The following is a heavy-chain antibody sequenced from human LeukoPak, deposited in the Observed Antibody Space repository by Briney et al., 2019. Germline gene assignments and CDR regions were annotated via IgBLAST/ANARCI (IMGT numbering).Heavy chain of an antibody. J-gene: IGHJ4*02. CDR1: GGSFSGYY. CDR2: INHSGST. Sequence: PSETLSLTCAVYGGSFSGYYWSWIRQPPGKGLEWIGEINHSGSTNYNPSLKSRVTISVDTSKNQFSLKPSSVTAADTAVYYCARGRGALWLRDREIYYFGYWGQGTLVTVSS. CDR3: ARGRGALWLRDREIYYFGY. V-gene: IGHV4-34*01. D-gene: IGHD3-10*01.